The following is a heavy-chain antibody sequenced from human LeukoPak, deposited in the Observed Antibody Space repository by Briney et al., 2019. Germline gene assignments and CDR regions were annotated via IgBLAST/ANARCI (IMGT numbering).Heavy chain of an antibody. V-gene: IGHV3-23*01. CDR3: AKDRGFGELPPMFDY. D-gene: IGHD3-10*01. J-gene: IGHJ4*02. CDR2: ISPSGGST. CDR1: GFTFSSHG. Sequence: GGSLRLSCAASGFTFSSHGINWVRQAPGKGLEWVSGISPSGGSTYYADSMKGRFTISRDNSKNTLYLQMNNLRAGDTAVYYCAKDRGFGELPPMFDYWGQGTLVTVSS.